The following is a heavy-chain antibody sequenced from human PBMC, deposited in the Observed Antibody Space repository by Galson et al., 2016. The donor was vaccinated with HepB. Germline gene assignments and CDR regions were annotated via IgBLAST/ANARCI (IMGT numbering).Heavy chain of an antibody. Sequence: LRLSCAASGFTFSDYWMTWVRQAPGKGLEWVANIRRDESARYYVDSVKGRFTISRDNAKNSLYLQMDSLRAVDTAVYYCARDVSPGYSGTYYDAFDVWGQGTMVTVSS. CDR2: IRRDESAR. D-gene: IGHD1-26*01. CDR3: ARDVSPGYSGTYYDAFDV. CDR1: GFTFSDYW. V-gene: IGHV3-7*01. J-gene: IGHJ3*01.